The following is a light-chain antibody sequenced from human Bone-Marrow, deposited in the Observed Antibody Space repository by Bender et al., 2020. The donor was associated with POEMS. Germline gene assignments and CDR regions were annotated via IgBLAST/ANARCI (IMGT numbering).Light chain of an antibody. CDR3: AAWEDSLNGWV. V-gene: IGLV2-14*02. CDR2: GVN. CDR1: SSNIGNFNL. J-gene: IGLJ3*02. Sequence: QSALTQPASVSGSPGQSITISCTGTSSNIGNFNLVSWYQQYPGKAPTLIIYGVNKRPSGVSTRFSGSKSGNTASLAISGLQSEDEADYYCAAWEDSLNGWVFGGGTKLTVL.